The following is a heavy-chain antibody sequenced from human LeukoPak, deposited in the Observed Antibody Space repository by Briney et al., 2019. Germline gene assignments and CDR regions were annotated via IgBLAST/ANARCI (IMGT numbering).Heavy chain of an antibody. J-gene: IGHJ4*02. D-gene: IGHD2-15*01. CDR2: ITASGDNT. CDR3: AKRDIVVVVSASDY. V-gene: IGHV3-23*01. CDR1: GFIFSDYV. Sequence: SLRLSCEASGFIFSDYVMIWVRQAPGKGLEWVSGITASGDNTYNSDSVKGRFTMSRDNSKNTVYLQINSLRVDDTAVYYCAKRDIVVVVSASDYWGQGTLVTVSS.